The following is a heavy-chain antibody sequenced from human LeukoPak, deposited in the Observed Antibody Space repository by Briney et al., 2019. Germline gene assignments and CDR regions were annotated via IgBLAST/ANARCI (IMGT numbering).Heavy chain of an antibody. CDR1: GFTFSSYA. CDR3: ARDRHSGNSYCGGDCPDAFDI. CDR2: ISSSSSTI. J-gene: IGHJ3*02. Sequence: NPGGSLRLSCAASGFTFSSYAMSWVRQAPGKGLEWVPYISSSSSTIYYADSVKGRFTISRDNAKNSLYLQMNSLRAEDTAVYYCARDRHSGNSYCGGDCPDAFDIWGQGTMVTVSS. D-gene: IGHD2-21*02. V-gene: IGHV3-48*04.